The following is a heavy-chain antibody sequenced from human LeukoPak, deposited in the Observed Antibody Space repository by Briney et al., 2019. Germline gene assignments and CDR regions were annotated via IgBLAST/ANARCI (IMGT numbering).Heavy chain of an antibody. CDR3: AKGGVYDSSVYFDY. Sequence: GGSLRLSCAASGFTFDDYAMHWARQAPGKGLEWVSLIGWDGGYTYYADSVKGRFTISRDNSKNSLYLQMNSLRAEDTALYYCAKGGVYDSSVYFDYWGQGTLVTVSS. J-gene: IGHJ4*02. CDR2: IGWDGGYT. V-gene: IGHV3-43D*03. D-gene: IGHD3-22*01. CDR1: GFTFDDYA.